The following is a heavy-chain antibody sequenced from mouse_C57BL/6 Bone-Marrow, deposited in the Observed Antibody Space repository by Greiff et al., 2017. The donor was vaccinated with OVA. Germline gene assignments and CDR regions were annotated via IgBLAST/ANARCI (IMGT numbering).Heavy chain of an antibody. V-gene: IGHV7-3*01. Sequence: EVQLVESGGGLVQPGGSLSLSCAASGFTFTDYYMSWVRQPPGKALEWLGFIRHKANGYTTEYSASVKGRFTISRDTSQSILYLQMKARRAEDSDTYYCASYYWAWFAYWGQGTLVTVSA. D-gene: IGHD4-1*01. CDR1: GFTFTDYY. J-gene: IGHJ3*01. CDR3: ASYYWAWFAY. CDR2: IRHKANGYTT.